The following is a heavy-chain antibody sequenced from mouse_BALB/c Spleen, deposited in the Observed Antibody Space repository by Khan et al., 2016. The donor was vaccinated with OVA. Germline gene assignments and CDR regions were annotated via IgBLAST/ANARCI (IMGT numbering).Heavy chain of an antibody. J-gene: IGHJ4*01. CDR1: GYSITSNYA. V-gene: IGHV3-2*02. CDR2: ISYSGAT. D-gene: IGHD1-2*01. Sequence: EVQLQESGPSLVKPSQSLSLTCTVTGYSITSNYAWSWIRQFPGSKLEWMGYISYSGATNYNPSHKRRIHVTRDTSENQFFLQLNSVTTEDTATXFCAWQNYYGSSLAYWGPGTSFTVSS. CDR3: AWQNYYGSSLAY.